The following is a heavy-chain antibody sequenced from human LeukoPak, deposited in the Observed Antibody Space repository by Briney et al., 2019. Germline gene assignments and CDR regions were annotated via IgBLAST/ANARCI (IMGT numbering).Heavy chain of an antibody. CDR1: GGSIRSDF. CDR2: VYYSGST. D-gene: IGHD6-6*01. V-gene: IGHV4-59*08. J-gene: IGHJ3*02. CDR3: ARGRYSSSSNGAFDI. Sequence: SETLSLTCTVSGGSIRSDFWSWIRQPPGKGLEWIGYVYYSGSTNYSPSLNSRVTISIDTSKNQFSLKLSSVTAADTAVYYCARGRYSSSSNGAFDIWGQGTMVTVSS.